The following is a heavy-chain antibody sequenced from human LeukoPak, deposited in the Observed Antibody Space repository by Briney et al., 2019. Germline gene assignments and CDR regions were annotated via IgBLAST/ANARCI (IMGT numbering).Heavy chain of an antibody. CDR1: GFTFSSSG. CDR3: AKDLSGSFPFYS. CDR2: IRYDGSTK. V-gene: IGHV3-30*02. D-gene: IGHD1-26*01. J-gene: IGHJ4*02. Sequence: GGSLRLSCAASGFTFSSSGMHWVRQAPGKGLEWVAFIRYDGSTKNYGDSVKGRFTISRDDSKNTLYLQMNSLRAEDTAVYFCAKDLSGSFPFYSWGPGTLVTVSS.